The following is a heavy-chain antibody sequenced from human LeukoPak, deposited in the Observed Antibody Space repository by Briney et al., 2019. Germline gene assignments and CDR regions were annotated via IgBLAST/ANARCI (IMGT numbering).Heavy chain of an antibody. CDR2: IYHSGST. V-gene: IGHV4-38-2*02. J-gene: IGHJ4*02. Sequence: SETLSLTCTVSGYSISSGYYWGWIRQPPGKGLEWIGSIYHSGSTYYNPSLKSRVTISVDTSKNQFSLKMRSVTAADTAVYYCARDRRDTSMVWDYWGQGTLVTVSS. CDR3: ARDRRDTSMVWDY. CDR1: GYSISSGYY. D-gene: IGHD5-18*01.